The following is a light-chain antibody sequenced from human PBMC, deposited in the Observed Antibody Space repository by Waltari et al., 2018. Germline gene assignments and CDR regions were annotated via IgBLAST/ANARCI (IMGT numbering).Light chain of an antibody. CDR3: QAWDGNTVV. Sequence: SYELAQPPSVSVSPGQTASITCSGDKLGHKYAYWHQQRPGQSPVLVIYQDNKRPSGIPERFSGSTSGDTATLTISGTQGMDEADYYCQAWDGNTVVFGGGTKVTVL. J-gene: IGLJ3*02. CDR1: KLGHKY. CDR2: QDN. V-gene: IGLV3-1*01.